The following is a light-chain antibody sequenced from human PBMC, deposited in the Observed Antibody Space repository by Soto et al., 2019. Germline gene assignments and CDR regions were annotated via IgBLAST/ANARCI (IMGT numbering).Light chain of an antibody. CDR3: CSYTTNIAPYV. V-gene: IGLV2-14*03. CDR2: DVV. J-gene: IGLJ1*01. Sequence: QSVLTQPPSASGTPGQRVTISCSGSNSNIGSNFVYWYQQHPGKAPKLIIYDVVNRPSGVSSRFSGSKSGNTASLTISGLQAEDEADYYCCSYTTNIAPYVFGTGTKLTVL. CDR1: NSNIGSNF.